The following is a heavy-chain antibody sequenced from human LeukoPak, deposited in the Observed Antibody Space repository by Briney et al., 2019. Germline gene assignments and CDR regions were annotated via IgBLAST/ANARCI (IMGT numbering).Heavy chain of an antibody. CDR3: ARHWRYCSSDRCFPDY. CDR1: GYDFTTYW. Sequence: PGESLKISCKGSGYDFTTYWVGWVRQMPGKGLEWMGIIYPGDSDTRYSPSFQGQVTISADKSISTAYLQWSSLKASDTAMYYCARHWRYCSSDRCFPDYWGQGTLVTVSS. D-gene: IGHD2-15*01. CDR2: IYPGDSDT. J-gene: IGHJ4*02. V-gene: IGHV5-51*01.